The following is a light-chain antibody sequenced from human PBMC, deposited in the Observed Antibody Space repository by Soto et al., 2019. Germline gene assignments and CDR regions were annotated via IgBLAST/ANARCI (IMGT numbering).Light chain of an antibody. CDR2: RNS. CDR1: KSDIGSNY. V-gene: IGLV1-47*01. CDR3: TSWHDSLTGNV. J-gene: IGLJ1*01. Sequence: QSLVTHSPSASRAPGDRVTFACSGSKSDIGSNYVFWYQQLPGMAPKLLIYRNSQRPSGVPDRFSGSKSGTSASLAISGLRSEDEAAYYCTSWHDSLTGNVFGTGTKVTV.